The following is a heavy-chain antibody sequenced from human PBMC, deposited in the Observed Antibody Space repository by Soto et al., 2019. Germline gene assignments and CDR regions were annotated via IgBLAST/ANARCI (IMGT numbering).Heavy chain of an antibody. CDR1: GFTVSSSQ. J-gene: IGHJ4*02. D-gene: IGHD4-17*01. V-gene: IGHV3-74*01. CDR2: INADGSYA. CDR3: ARDFTTAETPGDDFDY. Sequence: VGSLRLSCAASGFTVSSSQMTWVRQVPGKGLVWVSRINADGSYASYADFVKGRFTISRDNSRNTVHLQMNSLSAEDTAVYYCARDFTTAETPGDDFDYWGQGIPVTVSS.